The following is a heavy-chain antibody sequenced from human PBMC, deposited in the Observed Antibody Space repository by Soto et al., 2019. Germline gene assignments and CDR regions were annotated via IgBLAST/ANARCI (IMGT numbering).Heavy chain of an antibody. D-gene: IGHD1-26*01. V-gene: IGHV4-59*08. Sequence: PSETLSLTRTVSSGSISSYYWSWIRQSPGKGLEWIGYIYYSGSTNYNPSLKGRVTISVDTSKNQFSLKLSSVTAADTAVYYCGRHVGPSPLGYYYYYMDVWGKGTTVTVSS. CDR3: GRHVGPSPLGYYYYYMDV. J-gene: IGHJ6*03. CDR2: IYYSGST. CDR1: SGSISSYY.